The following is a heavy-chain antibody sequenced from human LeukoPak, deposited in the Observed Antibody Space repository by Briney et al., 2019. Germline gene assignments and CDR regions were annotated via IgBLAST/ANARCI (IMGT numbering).Heavy chain of an antibody. D-gene: IGHD3-22*01. J-gene: IGHJ5*02. Sequence: SETLSLTCTVSDGSISSNYWSWIRQPPGKGLEWIGYIYSSGSTDYNPSLKSRVTISIDMSKNQFSLKLSSVTAADTAVYYCARDLPYDSSGYYSNQGRGWFDPWGQGTLVTVSS. CDR3: ARDLPYDSSGYYSNQGRGWFDP. CDR1: DGSISSNY. V-gene: IGHV4-59*12. CDR2: IYSSGST.